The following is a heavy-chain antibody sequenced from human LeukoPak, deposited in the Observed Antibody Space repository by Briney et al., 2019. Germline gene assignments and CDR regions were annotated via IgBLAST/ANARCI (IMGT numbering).Heavy chain of an antibody. V-gene: IGHV5-51*01. CDR2: IYPSDSDT. D-gene: IGHD2-2*01. CDR3: ARLGYCTSISCYDFDY. Sequence: GESLKISCKGSEYIFTSYWIAWVRQMPGKGLELMGIIYPSDSDTRYTPSFQGQVTISADKSSSTAYLQWSSLKASDTAMYYCARLGYCTSISCYDFDYWGQGTLVTVSS. J-gene: IGHJ4*02. CDR1: EYIFTSYW.